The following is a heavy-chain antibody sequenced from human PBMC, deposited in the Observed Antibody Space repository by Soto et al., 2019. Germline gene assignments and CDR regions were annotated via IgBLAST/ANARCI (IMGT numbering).Heavy chain of an antibody. CDR3: TTRFWY. CDR2: IKSKTDGGTT. V-gene: IGHV3-15*01. Sequence: SGGSRRRSWAASGFTFSNAWMSWGRKAPGKGLEWVGRIKSKTDGGTTGYAAPVKGRFTISRDDSKNTLYLQMNSLKTEDTAVYYCTTRFWYWGQGTLVTVSS. CDR1: GFTFSNAW. J-gene: IGHJ4*02. D-gene: IGHD3-3*01.